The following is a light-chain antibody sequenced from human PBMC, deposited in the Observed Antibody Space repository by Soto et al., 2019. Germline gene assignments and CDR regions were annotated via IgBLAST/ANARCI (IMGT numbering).Light chain of an antibody. CDR1: QSVSSSY. V-gene: IGKV3-20*01. J-gene: IGKJ2*01. CDR2: GAS. CDR3: QHGSSLMYT. Sequence: EIVLPQSPGTLSLSPGERATLSCRASQSVSSSYLAWYQQKPGQAPRLLIYGASSRATGIPDRFSGSASGTDFTLTISRLEPEDFAVYYCQHGSSLMYTFGQGTKLEIK.